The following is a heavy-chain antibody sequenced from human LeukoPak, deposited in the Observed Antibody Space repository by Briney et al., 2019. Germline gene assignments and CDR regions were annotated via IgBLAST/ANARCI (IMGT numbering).Heavy chain of an antibody. CDR3: ARSYYDSSGYYPLFDY. CDR1: GGTFSNYA. CDR2: IIPIFGTA. J-gene: IGHJ4*02. V-gene: IGHV1-69*01. Sequence: ASVKVSCKASGGTFSNYAISWVRQAPGQGLEWMGGIIPIFGTANYAQKFQGRVTITADESTSTAYMELSSLRSEDTAVYYCARSYYDSSGYYPLFDYWGQGTLVTVSS. D-gene: IGHD3-22*01.